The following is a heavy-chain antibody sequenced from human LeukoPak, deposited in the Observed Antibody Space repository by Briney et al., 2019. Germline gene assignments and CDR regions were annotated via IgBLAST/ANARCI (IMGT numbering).Heavy chain of an antibody. Sequence: PGGSLRLSCSASGFTFSDYWINWVRQAPGKGLEWVANIKEDGTEKHSVPSVKGRFTISRDSAKTSVYLEMNSLRVDDTAVYYCVRGHYGDYTTQGTLVTVSS. CDR3: VRGHYGDY. J-gene: IGHJ4*02. V-gene: IGHV3-7*01. CDR1: GFTFSDYW. CDR2: IKEDGTEK.